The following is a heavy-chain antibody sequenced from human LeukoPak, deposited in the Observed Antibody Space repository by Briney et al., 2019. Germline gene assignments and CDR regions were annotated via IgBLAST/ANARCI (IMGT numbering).Heavy chain of an antibody. V-gene: IGHV3-23*01. D-gene: IGHD3-22*01. CDR2: ISGSGGST. Sequence: SGGSLRLSCAASGFTFSSYAMSWVRQAPGKGLEWVSAISGSGGSTYYADSVKGRFTISRDNSKNTLYLQMSSLRAEDSALYYCARIPTYYYDTNGRLPGGFDYWGQGTLVTVSS. CDR1: GFTFSSYA. CDR3: ARIPTYYYDTNGRLPGGFDY. J-gene: IGHJ4*02.